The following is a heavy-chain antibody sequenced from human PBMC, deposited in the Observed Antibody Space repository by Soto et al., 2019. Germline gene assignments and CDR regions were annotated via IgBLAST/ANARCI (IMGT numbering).Heavy chain of an antibody. Sequence: PGGSLRLSCAASGFTFSSYAMHWVRQAPGKGLEWVAVISYDGSNKYYADSVKGRFTISRDNSKNTLYLQMNSLRAEDTAVYYCARDDIVATITHYYYYGMDVWGQGTTVTVSS. V-gene: IGHV3-30-3*01. J-gene: IGHJ6*02. D-gene: IGHD5-12*01. CDR1: GFTFSSYA. CDR3: ARDDIVATITHYYYYGMDV. CDR2: ISYDGSNK.